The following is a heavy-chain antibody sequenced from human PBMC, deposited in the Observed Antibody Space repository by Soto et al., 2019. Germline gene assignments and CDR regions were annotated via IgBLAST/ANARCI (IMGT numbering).Heavy chain of an antibody. CDR1: GGSISSGGYY. CDR3: ARGVTMVRGVIHTPYFDY. D-gene: IGHD3-10*01. Sequence: LSLTCTVSGGSISSGGYYWSWIRQHPGKGLEWIGYIYYSGSTYYNPSLKSRVTISVDTSKNQFSLKLSSVTAADTAVYYCARGVTMVRGVIHTPYFDYGAPATQV. J-gene: IGHJ4*02. V-gene: IGHV4-31*03. CDR2: IYYSGST.